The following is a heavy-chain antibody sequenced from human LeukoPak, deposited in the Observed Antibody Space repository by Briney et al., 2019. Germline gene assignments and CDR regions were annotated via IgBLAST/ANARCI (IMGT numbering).Heavy chain of an antibody. J-gene: IGHJ4*02. D-gene: IGHD6-13*01. CDR3: GRGGYTSSWYWVD. CDR2: ISSSSIYI. CDR1: GFTFSSYE. Sequence: PGGSLRLSCAASGFTFSSYEMNWVRQAPGKGLEWVSSISSSSIYIYYADSVKGRFTISRDNAKNSLFLQMNNLRVDDMAVYYCGRGGYTSSWYWVDWGQGTQVTVSS. V-gene: IGHV3-21*01.